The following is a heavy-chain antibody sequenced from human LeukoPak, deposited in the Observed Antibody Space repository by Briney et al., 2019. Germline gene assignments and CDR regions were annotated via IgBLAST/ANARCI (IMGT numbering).Heavy chain of an antibody. CDR3: ASRYTTSRHFDWDVDY. CDR1: GDTFSKYA. Sequence: ASVKVSCKASGDTFSKYAITWVRQAPGQGLEWMGNIVPVFGTPIYAQKFQGRVAITTDESRTTAYMELSSLRSEDTALYYCASRYTTSRHFDWDVDYWGQGTLLTVSS. D-gene: IGHD3-9*01. J-gene: IGHJ4*02. CDR2: IVPVFGTP. V-gene: IGHV1-69*05.